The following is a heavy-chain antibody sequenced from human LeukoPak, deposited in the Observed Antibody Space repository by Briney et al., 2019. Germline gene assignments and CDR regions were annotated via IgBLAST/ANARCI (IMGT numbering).Heavy chain of an antibody. CDR1: GFTFSNYA. V-gene: IGHV3-23*01. J-gene: IGHJ6*02. Sequence: GGSLRLSCAASGFTFSNYAMSWVRQAPGKGLEWVSGISASGGSTYYADSVKGRFTISRDNSKNTLWLQMSSLRADDTAVYYCAKYRYYEDYHYGMDVWGQGTTVTVSS. CDR3: AKYRYYEDYHYGMDV. CDR2: ISASGGST. D-gene: IGHD3-22*01.